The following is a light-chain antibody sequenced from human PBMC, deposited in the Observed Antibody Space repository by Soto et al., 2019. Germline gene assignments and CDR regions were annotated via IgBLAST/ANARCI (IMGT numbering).Light chain of an antibody. V-gene: IGKV3-15*01. CDR3: QQYGSSPWT. CDR1: QSVSSN. J-gene: IGKJ1*01. Sequence: EIVMTQSPATLSVSPGERATLSCRASQSVSSNLAWYQQKPGQAPRLLIYGASTRATGIPARFSGSGSGTEFTLTISSLQSEDFAVYYCQQYGSSPWTFGQGTKVGIK. CDR2: GAS.